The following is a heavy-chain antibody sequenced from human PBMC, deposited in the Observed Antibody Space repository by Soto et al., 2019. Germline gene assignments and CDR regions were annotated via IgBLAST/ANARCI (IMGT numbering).Heavy chain of an antibody. CDR1: GYTFTSYA. CDR2: INAGNGNT. V-gene: IGHV1-3*01. Sequence: ASVKVACKASGYTFTSYAMHWVRQAPGQRLEWMGWINAGNGNTKYSQKFQGRVTITRDASTSTAYMELSSLRSEDTAVYYCARKEYCSSTSCYDDGMDVWGQGTTVTVSS. CDR3: ARKEYCSSTSCYDDGMDV. J-gene: IGHJ6*02. D-gene: IGHD2-2*01.